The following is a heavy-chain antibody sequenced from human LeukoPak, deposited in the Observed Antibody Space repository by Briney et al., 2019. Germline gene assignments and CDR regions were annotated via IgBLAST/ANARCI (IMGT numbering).Heavy chain of an antibody. D-gene: IGHD4-11*01. CDR3: ARDYGNYVYYCDY. V-gene: IGHV3-48*03. CDR1: GFTFSSYE. Sequence: PGGSLRLSCAASGFTFSSYEMNWVRQAPGKGLEWVSYISSSGSLIYYADSVKGRFTISRDNAKNSLYLQMNSLRAEDTAVYYCARDYGNYVYYCDYWGQGTLVTVSS. J-gene: IGHJ4*02. CDR2: ISSSGSLI.